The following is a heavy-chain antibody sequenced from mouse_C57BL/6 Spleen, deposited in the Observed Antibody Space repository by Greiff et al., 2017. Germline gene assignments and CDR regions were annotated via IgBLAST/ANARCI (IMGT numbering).Heavy chain of an antibody. CDR1: GYSFTDYN. CDR2: INPNYGTT. J-gene: IGHJ1*03. V-gene: IGHV1-39*01. CDR3: ARYYYGSTPCFDF. D-gene: IGHD1-1*01. Sequence: EVQLQESGPELVKPGASVKISCKASGYSFTDYNMNWVKQSNGKSLEWIGVINPNYGTTSYNQKFKGKSTLTVDKSSSTAYMQLNSLTSEYSAVYSGARYYYGSTPCFDFWGTGTTLTVSS.